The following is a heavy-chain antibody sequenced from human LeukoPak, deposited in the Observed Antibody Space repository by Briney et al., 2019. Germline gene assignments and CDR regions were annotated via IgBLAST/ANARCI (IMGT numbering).Heavy chain of an antibody. D-gene: IGHD2-2*01. J-gene: IGHJ4*02. CDR3: ARGGPNYCSSTSCPSFDY. V-gene: IGHV3-20*01. CDR1: GFTFDDYG. CDR2: INWNGGST. Sequence: GGSLRLSCAASGFTFDDYGMSWVRQAPGKGLEWVSGINWNGGSTGYAYSVKGRFTISRDNAKNSLYLQMNSLRAEDTALYHCARGGPNYCSSTSCPSFDYWGQGTLVTVSS.